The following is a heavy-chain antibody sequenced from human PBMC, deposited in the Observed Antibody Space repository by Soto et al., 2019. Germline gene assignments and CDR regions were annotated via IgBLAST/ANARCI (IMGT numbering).Heavy chain of an antibody. Sequence: EVQLVESGGGLVQPGGSLRLSCAASGFTFSSYWMHWVRQAPGKGLVWVSRINSDGSSTSYADSVKGRFTISRDNAKNTLYLQMISLRAEDTAVYYCKGPIHDSSGYYSFDPWGQGTLVTVSS. J-gene: IGHJ5*02. CDR1: GFTFSSYW. CDR3: KGPIHDSSGYYSFDP. CDR2: INSDGSST. V-gene: IGHV3-74*01. D-gene: IGHD3-22*01.